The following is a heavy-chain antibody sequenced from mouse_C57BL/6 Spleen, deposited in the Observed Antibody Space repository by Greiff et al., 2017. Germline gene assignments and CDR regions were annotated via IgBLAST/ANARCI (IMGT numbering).Heavy chain of an antibody. CDR2: INPSNGGT. D-gene: IGHD1-1*01. CDR3: ARSRITTVVDWYFDV. J-gene: IGHJ1*03. Sequence: QVQLKQPGTELVKPGASVKLSCKASGYTFTSYWMHWVKQRPGQGLEWIGNINPSNGGTNYNEKFKSKATLTVDKSSSTAYMQLSSLTSEDSAVYYCARSRITTVVDWYFDVWGTGTTVTVSS. V-gene: IGHV1-53*01. CDR1: GYTFTSYW.